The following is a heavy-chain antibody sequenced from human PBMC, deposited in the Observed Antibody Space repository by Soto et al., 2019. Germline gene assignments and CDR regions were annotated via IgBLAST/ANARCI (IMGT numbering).Heavy chain of an antibody. CDR2: ISSSGSYI. D-gene: IGHD1-26*01. Sequence: GGSLRLSCAASGFTFSTYGMNWVRQAPGKGLEWVSSISSSGSYIYYADSVKGRFTISRDNAKNSLYLQMNSLRAEDTAVYYCFRENYFSYHGMDVWGQGTTVTVSS. CDR1: GFTFSTYG. CDR3: FRENYFSYHGMDV. J-gene: IGHJ6*02. V-gene: IGHV3-21*01.